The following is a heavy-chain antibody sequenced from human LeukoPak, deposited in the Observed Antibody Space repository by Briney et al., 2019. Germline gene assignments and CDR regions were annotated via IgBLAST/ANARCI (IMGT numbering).Heavy chain of an antibody. CDR2: IQQDGSEK. J-gene: IGHJ4*02. D-gene: IGHD1-26*01. Sequence: GGALRLSCAASGFTFSSYWMIWFRQAPGKGLEWVANIQQDGSEKYYVDSVKGRFTISRDNAKHSLYLQMNSLRAEDTAVYYCARNPPRYFNWGQGTLVTVSS. CDR1: GFTFSSYW. V-gene: IGHV3-7*05. CDR3: ARNPPRYFN.